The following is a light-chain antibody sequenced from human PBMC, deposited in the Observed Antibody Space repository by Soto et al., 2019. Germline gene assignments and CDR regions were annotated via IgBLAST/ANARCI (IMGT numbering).Light chain of an antibody. J-gene: IGKJ1*01. Sequence: DIQMTQSPSTLAASLGDRVTITFRASQSISGTLAWYQQKPGKAPKLLMYGASSLERGVPSRFSGSGSGTEFTLTISSLQPDDFATYYCQQYDTYSRTFGQGTKVDIK. CDR3: QQYDTYSRT. CDR1: QSISGT. CDR2: GAS. V-gene: IGKV1-5*01.